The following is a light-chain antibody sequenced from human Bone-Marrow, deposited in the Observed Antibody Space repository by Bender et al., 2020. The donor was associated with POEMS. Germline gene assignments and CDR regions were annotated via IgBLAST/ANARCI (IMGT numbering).Light chain of an antibody. V-gene: IGLV2-14*03. J-gene: IGLJ3*02. CDR1: SSDVGGYNY. CDR2: DVS. CDR3: QSYDNSLGGWV. Sequence: QSALTQPASVSGSPGQSITISCTGTSSDVGGYNYVSWYQQHPDEAPKLLIYDVSRRPSGVSRRFSGSKSGTSASLAITGLQAEDEGDYYCQSYDNSLGGWVFGGGTKLTVL.